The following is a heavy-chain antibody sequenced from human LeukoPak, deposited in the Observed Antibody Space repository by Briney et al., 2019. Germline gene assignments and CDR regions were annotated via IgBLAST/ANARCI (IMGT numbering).Heavy chain of an antibody. CDR3: ARSGLRWYPFDY. CDR2: IYYSGST. J-gene: IGHJ4*02. Sequence: SETLSLTCTVPGRPISSYYWSWIRQPPGKGLEWIGYIYYSGSTNYNASLKTRVTISVDTSKNQFSLKLSSVTAADTAVYYCARSGLRWYPFDYWGQGTLVTVSS. V-gene: IGHV4-59*08. D-gene: IGHD4-17*01. CDR1: GRPISSYY.